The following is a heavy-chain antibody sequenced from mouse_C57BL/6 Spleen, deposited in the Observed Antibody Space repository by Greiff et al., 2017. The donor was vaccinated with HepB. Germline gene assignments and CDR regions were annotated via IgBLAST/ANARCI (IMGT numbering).Heavy chain of an antibody. CDR3: AREGYYGSFFDY. CDR2: IYPGDGDT. D-gene: IGHD1-1*01. Sequence: VQLQQSGPELVKPGASVKISCKASGYAFSSSWMNWVKQRPGKGLEWIGLIYPGDGDTNYNGKFKGKATLTADKSSSTAYMQLSSLTSEDSAVYFCAREGYYGSFFDYWGQGTTLTVSS. CDR1: GYAFSSSW. V-gene: IGHV1-82*01. J-gene: IGHJ2*01.